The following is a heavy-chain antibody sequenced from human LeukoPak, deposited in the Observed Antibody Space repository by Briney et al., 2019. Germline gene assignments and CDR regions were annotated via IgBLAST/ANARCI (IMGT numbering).Heavy chain of an antibody. CDR2: INHSGST. CDR1: GGSFSGYY. D-gene: IGHD3-3*01. J-gene: IGHJ6*03. Sequence: SETLSLTCAVYGGSFSGYYWSWIRQPPGKGLEWIGEINHSGSTNYNPSLKSRVTISVDTSKNQFSLKLSSVTAADTAVYYCARGVGQYYDFWSGHYYYYYMDVWGKGTTVTVSS. CDR3: ARGVGQYYDFWSGHYYYYYMDV. V-gene: IGHV4-34*01.